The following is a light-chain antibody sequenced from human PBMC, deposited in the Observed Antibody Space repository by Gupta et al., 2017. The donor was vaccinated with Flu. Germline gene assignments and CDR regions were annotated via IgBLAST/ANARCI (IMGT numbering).Light chain of an antibody. Sequence: VIWQTQSPSLLSASTGARVTSSCRISQDISCYLAWYQQKPGKPPELLIYAASTLQSGVPSRFSGSGSGTDFTLTISCLQSEDFATYYCQQYYSFPRTFGQGTKVEIK. J-gene: IGKJ1*01. V-gene: IGKV1D-8*01. CDR2: AAS. CDR1: QDISCY. CDR3: QQYYSFPRT.